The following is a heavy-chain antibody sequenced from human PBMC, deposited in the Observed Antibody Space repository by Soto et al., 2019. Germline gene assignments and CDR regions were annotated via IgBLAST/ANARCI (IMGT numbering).Heavy chain of an antibody. J-gene: IGHJ6*02. Sequence: SETLSLTCAVYGGSFSGYYWGWIRQPPGKGLEWIGSIYYSGYTYYNPSLKSRVTISVDTSKNQFSLKLSSVTAADTAAYYCARHNGPLYVGYYYDMYVWGQGTTVTVSS. V-gene: IGHV4-39*01. CDR1: GGSFSGYY. CDR3: ARHNGPLYVGYYYDMYV. CDR2: IYYSGYT. D-gene: IGHD3-16*01.